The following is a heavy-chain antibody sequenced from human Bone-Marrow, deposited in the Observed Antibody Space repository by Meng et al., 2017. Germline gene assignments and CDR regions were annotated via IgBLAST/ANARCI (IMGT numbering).Heavy chain of an antibody. D-gene: IGHD1-1*01. CDR3: NWNDFGDY. V-gene: IGHV3-15*01. CDR2: IKSKTDGETP. J-gene: IGHJ4*02. CDR1: GFTFSNAW. Sequence: VQTVGSGGGLVKPGGSLRLSCAASGFTFSNAWMSWVRQAPGRGLEWVARIKSKTDGETPDYAAPVKGRFTISRDDSKNTLYLQMHSLKTEDTAVYYCNWNDFGDYWGQGALVTVSS.